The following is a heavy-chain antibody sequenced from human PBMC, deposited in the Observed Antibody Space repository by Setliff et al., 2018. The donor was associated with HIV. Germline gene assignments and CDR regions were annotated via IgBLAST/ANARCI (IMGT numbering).Heavy chain of an antibody. Sequence: SVKVSCKASGGIFNSHTISWVRQAPGQGLEWMGGTIPIPGMAHYVPKFQGRVTITEDRSTSTVYMELSSLRSEDTAVYYCSIDVIGGWLRPMPDFWGPGTLVTVS. J-gene: IGHJ4*02. V-gene: IGHV1-69*10. CDR3: SIDVIGGWLRPMPDF. CDR1: GGIFNSHT. CDR2: TIPIPGMA. D-gene: IGHD5-12*01.